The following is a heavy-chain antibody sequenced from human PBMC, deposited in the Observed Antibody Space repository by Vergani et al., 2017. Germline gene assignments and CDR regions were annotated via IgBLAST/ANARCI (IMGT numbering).Heavy chain of an antibody. Sequence: QVQLQQWGAGLLKPSETLSLTCAVYGGSFSGYYWSWIRQPPGKGLEWIREIKHSGSTNYNPSRKCRVTLSVDTSKNPFSLKVSSVTAADTAVYDCARDREAYYDFLSGRGAFDIWGQGTMVTVSS. J-gene: IGHJ3*02. D-gene: IGHD3-3*01. V-gene: IGHV4-34*01. CDR3: ARDREAYYDFLSGRGAFDI. CDR2: IKHSGST. CDR1: GGSFSGYY.